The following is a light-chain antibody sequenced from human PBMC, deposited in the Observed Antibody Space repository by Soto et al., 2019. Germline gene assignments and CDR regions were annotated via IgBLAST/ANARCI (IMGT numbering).Light chain of an antibody. CDR1: SRDVGGHDY. CDR2: HVT. CDR3: SSYTSSSTFV. V-gene: IGLV2-14*01. Sequence: QSVLTQSASVSGSPGQSITISCTGTSRDVGGHDYVSWYQQHPGKAPTLMIYHVTNRPSGVSSRFSGSKSGNTAFLIISGLQAEDEADYYCSSYTSSSTFVFGTGTKVTVL. J-gene: IGLJ1*01.